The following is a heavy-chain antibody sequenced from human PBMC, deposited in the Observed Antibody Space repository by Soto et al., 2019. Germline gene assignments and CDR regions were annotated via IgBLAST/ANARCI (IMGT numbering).Heavy chain of an antibody. Sequence: SVKVSCKASGFTFTSSAMQWVRQARGQRLEWIGWIVVGSGNTNYAQKFQERVTITRDMSTSTAYMELSSLRSEDTAVYYCAADEYYDFWSGYSDAFDSWGQGTMVTVSS. V-gene: IGHV1-58*02. CDR1: GFTFTSSA. D-gene: IGHD3-3*01. CDR2: IVVGSGNT. CDR3: AADEYYDFWSGYSDAFDS. J-gene: IGHJ3*01.